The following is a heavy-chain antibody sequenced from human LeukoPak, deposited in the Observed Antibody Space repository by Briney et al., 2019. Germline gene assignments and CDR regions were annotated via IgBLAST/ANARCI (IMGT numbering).Heavy chain of an antibody. J-gene: IGHJ4*02. CDR3: ARYLCSGDRCSDY. Sequence: PGGSLRLSCVASGFTSSTSEMNSVRQAPGKGLEWLSYISSSGSTTYYADSGKGRFTISRDIAKNSLYLQMKSLKGEDTADYYCARYLCSGDRCSDYWGQGTLVTVSS. CDR2: ISSSGSTT. V-gene: IGHV3-48*03. D-gene: IGHD2-15*01. CDR1: GFTSSTSE.